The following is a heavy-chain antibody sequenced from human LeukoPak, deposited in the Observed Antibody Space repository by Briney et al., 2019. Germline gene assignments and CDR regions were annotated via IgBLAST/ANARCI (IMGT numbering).Heavy chain of an antibody. CDR3: AFSSYYLQGNYYYMDV. V-gene: IGHV1-8*03. CDR1: GYTFTSHD. D-gene: IGHD1-26*01. CDR2: MNPNSGNT. Sequence: ASVKVSCKASGYTFTSHDINWVRQATGQGLEWMGWMNPNSGNTGYAQKFQGRVTITRNTSISTAYMELSSLRSEDTAVYYCAFSSYYLQGNYYYMDVWGKGTTVTVSS. J-gene: IGHJ6*03.